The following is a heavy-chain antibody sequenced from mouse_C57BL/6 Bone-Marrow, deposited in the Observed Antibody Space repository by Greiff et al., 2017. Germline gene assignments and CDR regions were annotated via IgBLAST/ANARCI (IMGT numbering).Heavy chain of an antibody. Sequence: EVQRVESEGGLVQPGSSMKLSCTASGFTFSDYYMAWVRQVPEKGLEWVANINYDGSSTYYLDSLKSRFIISRDNAKNILYLQMSSLKSEDTATYYCARYYYGSRSREDYFDYWGQGTTLTVSS. CDR3: ARYYYGSRSREDYFDY. CDR2: INYDGSST. D-gene: IGHD1-1*01. J-gene: IGHJ2*01. V-gene: IGHV5-16*01. CDR1: GFTFSDYY.